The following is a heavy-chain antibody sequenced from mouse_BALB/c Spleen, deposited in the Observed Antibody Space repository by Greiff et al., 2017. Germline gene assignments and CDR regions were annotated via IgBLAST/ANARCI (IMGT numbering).Heavy chain of an antibody. D-gene: IGHD2-14*01. V-gene: IGHV5-12-2*01. CDR3: ARRAYYRYDVYYFDY. J-gene: IGHJ2*01. Sequence: EVKVVESGGGLVQPGGSLKLSCAASGFTFSSYTMSWVRQTPEKRLEWVAYISNGGGSTYYPDTVKGRFTISRDNAKNTLYLQMSSLKSEDTAMYYCARRAYYRYDVYYFDYWGQGTTLTVSS. CDR2: ISNGGGST. CDR1: GFTFSSYT.